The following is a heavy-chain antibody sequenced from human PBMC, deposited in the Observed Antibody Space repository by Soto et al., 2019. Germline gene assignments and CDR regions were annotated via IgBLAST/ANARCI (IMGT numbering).Heavy chain of an antibody. D-gene: IGHD5-12*01. CDR1: GFSLTKSGVS. V-gene: IGHV2-5*02. CDR3: AHSGDGYNWPYDY. J-gene: IGHJ4*02. CDR2: IYRDNDR. Sequence: QITLKESGPTLVKPTQTLTLTCTVSGFSLTKSGVSVGWIRQPPGKALEWLALIYRDNDRRYSPSLKSRATIAKATSKNPVVLTTTNMAPADTGTYCWAHSGDGYNWPYDYWGRGTQVNVSS.